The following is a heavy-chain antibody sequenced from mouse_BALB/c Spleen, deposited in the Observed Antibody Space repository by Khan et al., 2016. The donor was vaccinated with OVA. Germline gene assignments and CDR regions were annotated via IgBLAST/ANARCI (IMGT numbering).Heavy chain of an antibody. CDR1: GFTFTSYV. D-gene: IGHD2-2*01. Sequence: VRLQQSGPELVKPGASVKMSCKASGFTFTSYVFYWVNQKPGQGLEYIGNIYPYSDGTEYNEKFKGQATLTSDKSTSTAYMELTGLTSADSAIYYCARGGFGSFAYWGQGTLVTVSA. CDR2: IYPYSDGT. J-gene: IGHJ3*01. V-gene: IGHV1S136*01. CDR3: ARGGFGSFAY.